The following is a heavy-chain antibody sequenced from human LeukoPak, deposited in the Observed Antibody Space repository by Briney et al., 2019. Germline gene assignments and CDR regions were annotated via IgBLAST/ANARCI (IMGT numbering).Heavy chain of an antibody. D-gene: IGHD1-26*01. Sequence: GGSLRLSCAASGFTFSSYEMNWVRQAPGKGLEWVSYISSSGSTIYYADSVKGRFTISRDNAKNSLYLQMNSLRAEDTAVYYCARDVGPRTENWFDPWGQGALVTVSS. CDR3: ARDVGPRTENWFDP. J-gene: IGHJ5*02. CDR1: GFTFSSYE. V-gene: IGHV3-48*03. CDR2: ISSSGSTI.